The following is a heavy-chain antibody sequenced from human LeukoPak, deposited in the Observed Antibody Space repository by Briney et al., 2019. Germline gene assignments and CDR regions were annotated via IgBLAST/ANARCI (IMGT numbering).Heavy chain of an antibody. D-gene: IGHD3-3*01. Sequence: GGSLRLSCAASGLTFRTYSMNWVRQAPGKGLEWVSYISSGGSTIYYADSVKGRFTISRDNAKNSLYLQMNSLRAEDTAMYYCVRNLDFWGDSEDYWGQGTLVTVSS. V-gene: IGHV3-48*01. CDR3: VRNLDFWGDSEDY. J-gene: IGHJ4*02. CDR1: GLTFRTYS. CDR2: ISSGGSTI.